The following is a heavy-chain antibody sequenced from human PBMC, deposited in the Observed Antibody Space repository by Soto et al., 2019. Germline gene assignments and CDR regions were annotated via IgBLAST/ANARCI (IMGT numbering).Heavy chain of an antibody. CDR2: ISYSGGST. V-gene: IGHV3-23*01. J-gene: IGHJ6*02. CDR1: GFIFSSYA. D-gene: IGHD3-10*01. CDR3: AKDLHGSGSYYYGMDV. Sequence: GGSMRLSCPASGFIFSSYAVSWVRQAQGKGLEWVSVISYSGGSTYYADSVKGRFTISRDNSKNTLYLQMNSLRVEDTAVYYCAKDLHGSGSYYYGMDVWGQGTTVTVSS.